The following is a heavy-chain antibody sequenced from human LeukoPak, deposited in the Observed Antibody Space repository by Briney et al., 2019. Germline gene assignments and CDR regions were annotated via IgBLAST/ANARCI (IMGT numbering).Heavy chain of an antibody. D-gene: IGHD4-11*01. J-gene: IGHJ6*03. CDR1: GFIVSSTY. Sequence: GGSLRLSCAASGFIVSSTYMSWARQAPGKGLEWVSLTYSGDRATYADSGKGRFTVSSDNLQNAVYLQMNSLRAEDTAVCYCARGAYSPNPPYYYYFMDVWGKGTTVTVSS. CDR2: TYSGDRA. V-gene: IGHV3-53*01. CDR3: ARGAYSPNPPYYYYFMDV.